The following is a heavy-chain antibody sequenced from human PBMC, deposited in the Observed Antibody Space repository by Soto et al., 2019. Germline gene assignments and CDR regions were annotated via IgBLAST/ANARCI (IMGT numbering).Heavy chain of an antibody. D-gene: IGHD6-13*01. CDR1: GYTFTSYG. Sequence: VSVKVSCKASGYTFTSYGISWVRQAPGQGLEWMGWISAYNGNTNYAQKLQGRVTMTTDTSTSTAYMELRSLRSDDTAVYYCARDSGIAAAGTTDNWFDPWGQGTLVTVSS. CDR3: ARDSGIAAAGTTDNWFDP. J-gene: IGHJ5*02. CDR2: ISAYNGNT. V-gene: IGHV1-18*04.